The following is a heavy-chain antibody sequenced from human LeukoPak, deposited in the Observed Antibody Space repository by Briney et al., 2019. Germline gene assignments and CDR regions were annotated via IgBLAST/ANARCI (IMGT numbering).Heavy chain of an antibody. CDR3: ARASGTAMAPDY. CDR2: ISGYNGYT. CDR1: GYTFTNYG. Sequence: ASVKVSCKASGYTFTNYGVSWVRQAPGQGLEWMGWISGYNGYTNYAQKFQFRVTMTTDTSTSTAYMELRSLTSDDTAVYYCARASGTAMAPDYWGQGTLVTVSS. J-gene: IGHJ4*02. V-gene: IGHV1-18*01. D-gene: IGHD5-18*01.